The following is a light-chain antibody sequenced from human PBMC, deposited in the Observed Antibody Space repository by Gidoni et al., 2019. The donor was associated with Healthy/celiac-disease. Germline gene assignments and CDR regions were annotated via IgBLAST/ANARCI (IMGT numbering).Light chain of an antibody. J-gene: IGKJ1*01. CDR3: QQRSNWPPWT. V-gene: IGKV3-11*01. CDR2: DAS. CDR1: QIVSSY. Sequence: EIVLTQSPATLYLSPGEQSTLPCRASQIVSSYLDWYQQQPGKAPRLLIYDASNRATGIPARFSGSGSGTDFTLTISSLEPEDFAVYYCQQRSNWPPWTFGQGTKVEIK.